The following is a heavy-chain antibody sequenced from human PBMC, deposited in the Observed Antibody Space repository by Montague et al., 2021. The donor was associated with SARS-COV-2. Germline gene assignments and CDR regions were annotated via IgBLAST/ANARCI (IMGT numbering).Heavy chain of an antibody. Sequence: SETLSLTCAISGGSFSNYYWSWIRQPPGKGLEWIGEVNQSGTTIYNPSVKSGVTISEDTSKNQFYLRLNSVTAADTAVYYCARGRRPVVVAGAGPAGSAFGSWGQWTIVT. CDR1: GGSFSNYY. CDR2: VNQSGTT. CDR3: ARGRRPVVVAGAGPAGSAFGS. J-gene: IGHJ3*02. V-gene: IGHV4-34*01. D-gene: IGHD2-2*01.